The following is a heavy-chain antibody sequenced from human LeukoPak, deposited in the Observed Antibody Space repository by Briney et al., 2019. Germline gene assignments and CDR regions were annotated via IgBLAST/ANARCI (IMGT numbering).Heavy chain of an antibody. CDR3: ARVCREYYFDY. CDR2: TYYSGST. V-gene: IGHV4-59*01. CDR1: GGSISSYY. Sequence: PSETLSLTCTVSGGSISSYYWSWIRQPPGKGRKWIGYTYYSGSTNYNPSLKSRVTISVDTSKNQFSLKLSSVTAADTAVYYCARVCREYYFDYWGQGTLVTVSS. J-gene: IGHJ4*02. D-gene: IGHD3-10*01.